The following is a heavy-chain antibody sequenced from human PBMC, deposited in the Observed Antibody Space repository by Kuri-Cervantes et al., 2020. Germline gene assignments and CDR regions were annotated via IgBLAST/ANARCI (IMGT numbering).Heavy chain of an antibody. D-gene: IGHD3-10*01. CDR1: GFTFSSYS. CDR2: ISSSSSTI. CDR3: ARRRNYYGSGLYQNDYGMDV. Sequence: GESLKISCAASGFTFSSYSMNWVRQAPGKGLEWVSHISSSSSTIYYADSVKGRFTISRDNAKNSLYLQMNSLRDEDTAVYYCARRRNYYGSGLYQNDYGMDVWGQGTTVTVSS. V-gene: IGHV3-48*02. J-gene: IGHJ6*02.